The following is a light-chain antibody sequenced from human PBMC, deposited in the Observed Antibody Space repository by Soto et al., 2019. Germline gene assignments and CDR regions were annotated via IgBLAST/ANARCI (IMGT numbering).Light chain of an antibody. CDR3: QQSYSRVT. J-gene: IGKJ1*01. V-gene: IGKV1-39*01. Sequence: DIQMTQSPASLSASVGDGVTITCRASQSISSHVCWYQQKPGKAPKLLIYAASRLQSGVPSRFSGSRSGTDFTLTISSLQPEDFATYYCQQSYSRVTFGQGTKVDIK. CDR1: QSISSH. CDR2: AAS.